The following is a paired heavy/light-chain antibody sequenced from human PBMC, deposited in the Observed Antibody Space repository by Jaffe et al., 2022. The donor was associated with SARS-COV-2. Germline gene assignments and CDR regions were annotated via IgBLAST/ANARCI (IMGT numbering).Light chain of an antibody. CDR2: EVT. J-gene: IGLJ2*01. Sequence: QSALTQPPSASGSPGQSVTISCTGTSSDVGTYNYFSWYQQHPGKAPKLMIYEVTKRPSGVPDRFSGSKSGNTASLTVSGLQAEDEADYYCSSYAGTNVIFGGGTKLTVL. V-gene: IGLV2-8*01. CDR1: SSDVGTYNY. CDR3: SSYAGTNVI.
Heavy chain of an antibody. CDR2: VSTSGST. CDR3: ARRVVQTTTGGINYFDY. Sequence: QVQLQESGPGLVEPSQTLSLTCTVSGDSISSGTYYWSWIRQPAGKGLEWIGRVSTSGSTNYNPSFRSRVTMSVDTSKNQFSLMLSSVTAADTAVYYCARRVVQTTTGGINYFDYWGQGTLLTVSS. D-gene: IGHD1-26*01. J-gene: IGHJ4*02. V-gene: IGHV4-61*02. CDR1: GDSISSGTYY.